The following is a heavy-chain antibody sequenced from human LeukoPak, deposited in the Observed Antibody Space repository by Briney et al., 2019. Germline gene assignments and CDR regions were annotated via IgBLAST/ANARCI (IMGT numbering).Heavy chain of an antibody. J-gene: IGHJ6*03. CDR3: ARGRSTGTTNYYYMDV. Sequence: SETLSLTCAVYGGSFSGYYWSWVRQPPGKGMGWLGEINHSGNTNYHPSLKSRVTISVDTSKNQFSLKLSSVTAADTAVYYCARGRSTGTTNYYYMDVWGKGTTVTVSS. CDR2: INHSGNT. CDR1: GGSFSGYY. D-gene: IGHD1-26*01. V-gene: IGHV4-34*01.